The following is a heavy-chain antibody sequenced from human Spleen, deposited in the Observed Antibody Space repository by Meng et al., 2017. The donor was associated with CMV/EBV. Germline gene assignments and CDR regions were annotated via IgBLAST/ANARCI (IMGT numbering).Heavy chain of an antibody. Sequence: GGSLRLSCAASGFTFSSYEMNWVRQAPGKGLEWVSFISSGGSTTHYADSVKGRFTISRDNAKNSLFLQMNSLRVEDTAVYYCARCFRQAYGIDVWGQGTKVTVSS. D-gene: IGHD3-10*01. V-gene: IGHV3-48*03. CDR3: ARCFRQAYGIDV. CDR2: ISSGGSTT. J-gene: IGHJ6*02. CDR1: GFTFSSYE.